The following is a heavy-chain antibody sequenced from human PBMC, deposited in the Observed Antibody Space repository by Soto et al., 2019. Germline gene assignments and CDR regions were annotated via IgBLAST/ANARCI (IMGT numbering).Heavy chain of an antibody. D-gene: IGHD6-6*01. CDR1: GFTFSSYG. CDR3: ARPSSIAVPFDY. J-gene: IGHJ4*02. V-gene: IGHV3-33*01. Sequence: GGSLSLSCAASGFTFSSYGMHWVRQAPGKGLEWVAVRWYDGSNKYYADSVKGRFTISRDNSKNTLYLQMNSLRAEDTAVYYCARPSSIAVPFDYWGQGTLVTVSS. CDR2: RWYDGSNK.